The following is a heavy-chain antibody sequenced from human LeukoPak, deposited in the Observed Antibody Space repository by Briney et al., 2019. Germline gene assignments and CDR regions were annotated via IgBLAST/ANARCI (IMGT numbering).Heavy chain of an antibody. CDR2: IRADGGVR. Sequence: GGSLRLSCAASGFTFSSSWMSWVRQAPGKGLEWVANIRADGGVRNYVDSVKGRFTISRDNAKNSLYLQMNSLRAENTAVYYCARDPLYGSGAWGQGTLVTVSS. CDR1: GFTFSSSW. J-gene: IGHJ5*02. CDR3: ARDPLYGSGA. V-gene: IGHV3-7*05. D-gene: IGHD6-19*01.